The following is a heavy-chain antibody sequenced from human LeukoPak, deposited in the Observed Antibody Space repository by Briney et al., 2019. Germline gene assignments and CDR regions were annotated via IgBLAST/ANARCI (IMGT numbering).Heavy chain of an antibody. CDR3: ASPVVVTAIGFDP. CDR2: ISGSGASS. CDR1: GFTFSSYA. D-gene: IGHD2-21*02. V-gene: IGHV3-23*01. Sequence: GGSLRLSCAASGFTFSSYAMGWVRLAPGKGLEWVSAISGSGASSFYADSVKGRFTISRDNSKDTLYLQMNSLRAEDTAVYYCASPVVVTAIGFDPWGQGALVTVSS. J-gene: IGHJ5*02.